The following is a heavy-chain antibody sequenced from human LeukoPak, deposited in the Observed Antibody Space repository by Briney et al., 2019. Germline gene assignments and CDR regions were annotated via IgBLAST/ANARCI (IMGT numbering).Heavy chain of an antibody. CDR1: GFTFSSYW. J-gene: IGHJ3*02. D-gene: IGHD3-10*01. CDR3: AKASGVPWADYAFDI. Sequence: GGSLRLSCAASGFTFSSYWMHWVRQAPGKGLVRVSRINSDGSSTTYADSVKGRFTISRDNAKNTLYLQMNSLRAEDTAVYYCAKASGVPWADYAFDIWGQGTMVTVSS. V-gene: IGHV3-74*01. CDR2: INSDGSST.